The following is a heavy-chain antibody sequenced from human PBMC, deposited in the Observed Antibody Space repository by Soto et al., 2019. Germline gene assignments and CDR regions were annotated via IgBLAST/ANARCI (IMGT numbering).Heavy chain of an antibody. CDR1: GGSLSSYY. Sequence: PSETLSLTCTVSGGSLSSYYWSWIRQPPGKGLEWIGYIYYSGSTNYNPSLKSRVTISVDTSKNQFSLKLSSVTAADTAVYYCARHLLGRFASWGQGSLVTVSS. D-gene: IGHD3-10*01. CDR2: IYYSGST. J-gene: IGHJ5*01. CDR3: ARHLLGRFAS. V-gene: IGHV4-59*08.